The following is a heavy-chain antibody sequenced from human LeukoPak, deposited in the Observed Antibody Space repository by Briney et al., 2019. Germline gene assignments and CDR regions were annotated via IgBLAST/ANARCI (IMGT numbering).Heavy chain of an antibody. CDR1: GFTFDDNG. V-gene: IGHV3-20*01. CDR3: ARGLLWLF. J-gene: IGHJ4*02. CDR2: INWNGASA. D-gene: IGHD2-21*01. Sequence: PGGSLRLSCTASGFTFDDNGMSWVRHVPGKGLEGVSGINWNGASAGYEDSVKGRFTISKDKAKNSLYLNMNSLRAEDTALYHGARGLLWLFGGQGTLVTVSS.